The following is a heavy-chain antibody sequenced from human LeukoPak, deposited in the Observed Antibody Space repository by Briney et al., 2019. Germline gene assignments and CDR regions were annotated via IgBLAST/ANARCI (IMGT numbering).Heavy chain of an antibody. D-gene: IGHD3-16*02. V-gene: IGHV3-23*01. CDR1: GFTFTTYA. CDR3: AKDALSFNGDWFDS. CDR2: ISGSGTRT. Sequence: GGPLRLSCAASGFTFTTYAMGWVRQAPGKGLECVSTISGSGTRTFYADSVKGRFTISRDNSKNTLYLQMNSLRAEDTAVYYCAKDALSFNGDWFDSWGQGTLVTVSS. J-gene: IGHJ5*01.